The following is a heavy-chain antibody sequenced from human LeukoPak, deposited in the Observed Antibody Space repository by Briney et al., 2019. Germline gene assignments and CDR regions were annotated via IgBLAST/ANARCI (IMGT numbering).Heavy chain of an antibody. Sequence: GESLKISCKVSGYSFTSYCIGWVRQMPGKGLEWMGIIYPGDSGPTYSPSFQGQITISVDKSINAAYLQWSSLQASDTAMYYCGMSGDRVPLQDDVFDVWGQGTMVTVST. CDR1: GYSFTSYC. D-gene: IGHD1-26*01. CDR3: GMSGDRVPLQDDVFDV. J-gene: IGHJ3*01. CDR2: IYPGDSGP. V-gene: IGHV5-51*01.